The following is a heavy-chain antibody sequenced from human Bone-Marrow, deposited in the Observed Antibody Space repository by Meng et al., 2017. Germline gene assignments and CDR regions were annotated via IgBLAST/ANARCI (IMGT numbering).Heavy chain of an antibody. Sequence: SVKVSCKASGGTFSSYAISWVRQAPGQGLEWMGGSIPIFGTANYAQKPQGRVTMTTDTSTSTAYMELRSLRSDDTAVYYCASSGVGATLPDYWGQGTLVTVSS. V-gene: IGHV1-69*05. CDR2: SIPIFGTA. D-gene: IGHD1-26*01. J-gene: IGHJ4*02. CDR1: GGTFSSYA. CDR3: ASSGVGATLPDY.